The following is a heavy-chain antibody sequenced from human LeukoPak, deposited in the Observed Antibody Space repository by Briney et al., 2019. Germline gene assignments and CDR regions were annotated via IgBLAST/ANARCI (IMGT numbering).Heavy chain of an antibody. D-gene: IGHD3-3*01. J-gene: IGHJ3*02. Sequence: GGSLRLSCAASGFTFSSYSMNWVRQAPGKGLEWVSSISSSSSYIYYADSVKGRFTISRDNAKNSLYLQMNSLRAEDTAVYYCARAEAGYYDFWPAGAFDIWGQGTMVTVSS. CDR2: ISSSSSYI. CDR1: GFTFSSYS. V-gene: IGHV3-21*01. CDR3: ARAEAGYYDFWPAGAFDI.